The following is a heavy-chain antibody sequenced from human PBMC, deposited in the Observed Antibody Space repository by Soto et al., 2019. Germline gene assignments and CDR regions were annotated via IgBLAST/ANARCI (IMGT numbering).Heavy chain of an antibody. CDR3: ARDPPPPDY. Sequence: ASVKVSCKASGYTFTSYYMHWVRQAPGQGLEWMGRIIPIPGIANYGQKVQGRVTMTTDTSTSTAYMELRSLRSDDTAVYYCARDPPPPDYWGQGTLVTVSS. CDR2: IIPIPGIA. V-gene: IGHV1-46*01. CDR1: GYTFTSYY. J-gene: IGHJ4*02.